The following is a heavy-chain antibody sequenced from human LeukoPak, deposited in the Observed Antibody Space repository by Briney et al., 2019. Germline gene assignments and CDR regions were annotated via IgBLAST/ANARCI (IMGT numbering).Heavy chain of an antibody. CDR3: ARDFSLRYFDC. V-gene: IGHV3-48*04. Sequence: PGGSLRLSCAASGFTFSSYSMNWVRQAPGKGLEWVSYISSSSSTIYYADSVKGRFTISRDNAKNSLYLQMNSLRAEDTAVYYCARDFSLRYFDCWGQGTLVTVSS. D-gene: IGHD2-2*01. CDR1: GFTFSSYS. CDR2: ISSSSSTI. J-gene: IGHJ4*02.